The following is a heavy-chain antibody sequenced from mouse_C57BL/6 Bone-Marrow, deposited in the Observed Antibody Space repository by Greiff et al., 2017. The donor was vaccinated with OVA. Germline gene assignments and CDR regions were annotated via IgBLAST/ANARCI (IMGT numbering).Heavy chain of an antibody. CDR2: IHPNSGST. CDR1: GYTFTSYW. V-gene: IGHV1-64*01. CDR3: ARGLYYGSLYYYAMDY. J-gene: IGHJ4*01. D-gene: IGHD1-1*01. Sequence: QVQLQQPGAELVKPGASVKLSCKASGYTFTSYWMHWVKQRPGQGLEWIGMIHPNSGSTNYNEKFKSKATLTVDKSSSTAYMQLSSLTSEDSAVYDCARGLYYGSLYYYAMDYWGQGTSVTVSS.